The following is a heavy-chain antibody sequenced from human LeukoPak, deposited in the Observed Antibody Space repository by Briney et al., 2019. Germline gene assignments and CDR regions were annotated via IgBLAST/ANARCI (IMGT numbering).Heavy chain of an antibody. V-gene: IGHV4-59*01. J-gene: IGHJ4*02. D-gene: IGHD3-10*01. CDR2: FYDTRSP. CDR1: GGSISLYY. CDR3: ARGRGSLTY. Sequence: PSEALSLTCTVSGGSISLYYWSWIRQPPGKGLEWIGYFYDTRSPKYNPSLERRVTISVDMSRNQFSLNLTSVTAADTAVYYCARGRGSLTYWGQGTLATVSS.